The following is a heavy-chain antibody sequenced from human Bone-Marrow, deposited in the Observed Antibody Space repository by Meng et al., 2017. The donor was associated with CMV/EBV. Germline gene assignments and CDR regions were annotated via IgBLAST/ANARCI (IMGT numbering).Heavy chain of an antibody. D-gene: IGHD6-13*01. CDR2: IYYSGST. V-gene: IGHV4-39*07. Sequence: SETLSLTCTVSGGSISSSSYYWGWIRQPPGKGLEWIGSIYYSGSTYCNPSLKSRVTISVDTSKNQFSLKLSSVTAADTAVYYCARETAGIAAFDYWGQGTLVTVSS. J-gene: IGHJ4*02. CDR3: ARETAGIAAFDY. CDR1: GGSISSSSYY.